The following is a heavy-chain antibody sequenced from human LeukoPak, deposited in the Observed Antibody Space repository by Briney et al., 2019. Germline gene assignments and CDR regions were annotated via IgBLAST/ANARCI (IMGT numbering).Heavy chain of an antibody. D-gene: IGHD3-22*01. CDR3: AKTTGRYYDSSEDY. J-gene: IGHJ4*02. V-gene: IGHV3-23*01. CDR2: ISGSGGST. Sequence: PGGSLRLSCAASGFTFSSYAMSWVRQAPGKGLEWVSAISGSGGSTYYADSVKGRFTISRDNSKNTLYLQTNSLRAEDTAVYYCAKTTGRYYDSSEDYWGQGTLVTVSS. CDR1: GFTFSSYA.